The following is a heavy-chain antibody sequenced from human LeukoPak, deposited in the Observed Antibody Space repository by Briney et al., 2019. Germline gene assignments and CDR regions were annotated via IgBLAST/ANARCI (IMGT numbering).Heavy chain of an antibody. CDR2: ISSSSSYI. V-gene: IGHV3-21*06. Sequence: GGSLRLSCAASRFTFSSYSMNWVRQAPGKGLEWVSSISSSSSYIYYADSVKGRFTISRDNAKNSLYLQMNSLRAEDTAVYYCARVVSWGPQIVDYWGPGTLVTVSS. D-gene: IGHD6-13*01. CDR3: ARVVSWGPQIVDY. CDR1: RFTFSSYS. J-gene: IGHJ4*02.